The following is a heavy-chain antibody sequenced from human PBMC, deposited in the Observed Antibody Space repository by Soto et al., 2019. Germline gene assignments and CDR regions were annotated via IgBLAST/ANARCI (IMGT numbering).Heavy chain of an antibody. V-gene: IGHV3-7*01. CDR3: ARYCRSTTCSF. J-gene: IGHJ4*02. CDR1: GFTFSTYW. Sequence: EEQLVESGGGLVQPGGSLRLSCAASGFTFSTYWMSWVRQAPGKGLEWVANLNQDGSEKYYVDSVKGRFTISSDNAKNSLYLQMNSLRAEDTAVYYCARYCRSTTCSFWGQGTLVTVSS. D-gene: IGHD2-2*01. CDR2: LNQDGSEK.